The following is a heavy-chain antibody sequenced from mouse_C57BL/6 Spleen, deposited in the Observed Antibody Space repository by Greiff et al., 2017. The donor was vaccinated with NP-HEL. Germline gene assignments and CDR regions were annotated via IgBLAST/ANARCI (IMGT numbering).Heavy chain of an antibody. CDR3: ARAGRIPYFDY. J-gene: IGHJ2*01. CDR2: IDPSDSYT. V-gene: IGHV1-59*01. Sequence: QVQLQQPGAELVRPGTSVKLSCKASGYTFTSYWMHWVKQRPGQGLEWIGVIDPSDSYTNYNQKFKGKATLTVDTSSSTAYMQLSSLTSEDSAVYYCARAGRIPYFDYWGQGTTLTVSS. CDR1: GYTFTSYW.